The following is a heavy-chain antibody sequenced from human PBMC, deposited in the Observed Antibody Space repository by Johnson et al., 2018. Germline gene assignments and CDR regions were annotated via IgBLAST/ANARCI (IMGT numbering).Heavy chain of an antibody. Sequence: QVQLVQSGAEVKKPGSSVKVSCKASGGTFSNYAITWVRQAPGQGLEWMGGIIPIFGSANYAQKFQGRVTITADESTSPAYMELSSLRSGDTAGYYCARDQFVVRGVMAHAFDIWGQGTMVTVSS. V-gene: IGHV1-69*12. D-gene: IGHD3-10*01. CDR3: ARDQFVVRGVMAHAFDI. J-gene: IGHJ3*02. CDR2: IIPIFGSA. CDR1: GGTFSNYA.